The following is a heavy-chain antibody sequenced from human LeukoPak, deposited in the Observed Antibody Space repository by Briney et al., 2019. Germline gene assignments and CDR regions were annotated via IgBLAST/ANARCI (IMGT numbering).Heavy chain of an antibody. CDR3: ARGGYSGYAFHPFDY. J-gene: IGHJ4*02. CDR1: GYTFTSYG. D-gene: IGHD5-12*01. V-gene: IGHV1-18*01. CDR2: ISAYNGNT. Sequence: ASVKVSCKASGYTFTSYGISWVRQAPGQGLEWMGWISAYNGNTNYAQKLQGRVTMTTDTSTSTAYMELRSLRSDDTAVYYCARGGYSGYAFHPFDYWGQGTLVTASS.